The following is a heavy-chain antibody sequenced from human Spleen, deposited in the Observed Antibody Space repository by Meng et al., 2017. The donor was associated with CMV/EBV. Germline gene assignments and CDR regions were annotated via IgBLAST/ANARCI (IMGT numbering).Heavy chain of an antibody. Sequence: ASVKVSCKASGYTFTAYYIHWVRQAPGQGLEWMGWMNPNSGNAGYAQRFQGRVTFTRNTSIGTAYMELSGLTSEDTAVYYCTRDSNYVWFDPWGQGTLVTVSS. D-gene: IGHD4-11*01. CDR1: GYTFTAYY. J-gene: IGHJ5*02. CDR3: TRDSNYVWFDP. CDR2: MNPNSGNA. V-gene: IGHV1-8*03.